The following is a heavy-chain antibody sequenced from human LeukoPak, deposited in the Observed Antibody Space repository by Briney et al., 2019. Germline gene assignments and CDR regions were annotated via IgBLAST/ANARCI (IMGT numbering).Heavy chain of an antibody. CDR3: ARNLKNYYDSNGYFDY. Sequence: GGSLRLSCAVSGFSVSSNYMNWVRQAPGKGLEWVSSISSSGDYIYYADSVKGRFTISRDNAKNSLYLQMNSLRAEDTAAYYCARNLKNYYDSNGYFDYWGQGTLVTVSS. V-gene: IGHV3-21*01. CDR2: ISSSGDYI. CDR1: GFSVSSNY. D-gene: IGHD3-22*01. J-gene: IGHJ4*02.